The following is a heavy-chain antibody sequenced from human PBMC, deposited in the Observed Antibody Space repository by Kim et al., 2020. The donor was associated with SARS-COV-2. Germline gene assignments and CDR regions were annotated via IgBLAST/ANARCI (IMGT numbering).Heavy chain of an antibody. CDR3: ARESRGYSGYEREFDY. D-gene: IGHD5-12*01. V-gene: IGHV3-74*01. CDR1: GFTFSSYW. Sequence: GGSLRLSCAASGFTFSSYWMHWVRQAPGKGLVWVSRINSDGSSTSYADSVKGRFTISRDNAKNTLYLQMNSLRAEDTAVYYCARESRGYSGYEREFDYWGQGTLVTVSS. CDR2: INSDGSST. J-gene: IGHJ4*02.